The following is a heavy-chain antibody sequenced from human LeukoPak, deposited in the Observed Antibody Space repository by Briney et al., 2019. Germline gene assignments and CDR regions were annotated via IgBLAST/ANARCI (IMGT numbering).Heavy chain of an antibody. Sequence: GRSLRLSCAASGFTFSSYGMHWVRQAPGKGLEWVAVISYDGSNKYYADSVKGRFTISRDNSKNTLYLQMNSLRAEDTAVYYCARGYSSGWYGEDYWGQGTLVTVSS. J-gene: IGHJ4*02. CDR2: ISYDGSNK. D-gene: IGHD6-19*01. CDR1: GFTFSSYG. CDR3: ARGYSSGWYGEDY. V-gene: IGHV3-30*03.